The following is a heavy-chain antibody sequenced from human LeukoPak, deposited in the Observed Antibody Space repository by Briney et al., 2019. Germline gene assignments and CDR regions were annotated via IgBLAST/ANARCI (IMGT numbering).Heavy chain of an antibody. CDR3: ARGRSPHY. CDR1: GGSFSGYY. D-gene: IGHD1-14*01. V-gene: IGHV4-34*01. Sequence: SETLSLTCAVYGGSFSGYYWSWIRQPPGKGLEWIGEINHSGSTNYNPSLKSRVTISVDTSKNQFSLKLSSVTAADTAVYYCARGRSPHYWGQGTLVTVSS. J-gene: IGHJ4*02. CDR2: INHSGST.